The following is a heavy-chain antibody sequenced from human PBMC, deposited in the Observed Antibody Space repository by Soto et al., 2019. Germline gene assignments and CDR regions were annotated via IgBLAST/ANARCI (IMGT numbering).Heavy chain of an antibody. CDR3: ARGVRNMVRGVIITPFDY. CDR1: GYTFTSYG. D-gene: IGHD3-10*01. CDR2: ISAYNGNT. Sequence: ASVKVSCKASGYTFTSYGISWVRQAPGQGLEWMGWISAYNGNTNYAQKLQGRVTMTTDTSTSTAYMELRSLRSDDTAVYYCARGVRNMVRGVIITPFDYWGQGTLVTVSS. J-gene: IGHJ4*02. V-gene: IGHV1-18*01.